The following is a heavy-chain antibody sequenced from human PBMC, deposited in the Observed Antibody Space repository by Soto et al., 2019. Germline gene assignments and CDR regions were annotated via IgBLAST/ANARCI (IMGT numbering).Heavy chain of an antibody. J-gene: IGHJ2*01. D-gene: IGHD3-10*01. CDR3: ASKVPGSTTRPDYWYFDI. CDR2: ISGGGDAT. Sequence: EVQLLESGGGLVQPGGSLRLSCAASGLTFISYAMNWVRKAPGKGLQWVSAISGGGDATFYADSVKGRFTISRDNSRNTVTLQMNSLGADDTAVYYCASKVPGSTTRPDYWYFDIWGRGTLVTVSS. CDR1: GLTFISYA. V-gene: IGHV3-23*01.